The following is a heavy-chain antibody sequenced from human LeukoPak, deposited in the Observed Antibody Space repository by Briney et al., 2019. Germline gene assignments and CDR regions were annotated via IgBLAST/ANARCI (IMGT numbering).Heavy chain of an antibody. J-gene: IGHJ5*02. V-gene: IGHV3-21*01. CDR1: GFTFSSYA. Sequence: PGGSLRLSCAASGFTFSSYAMSWARQAPGKGLEWVSSINDNSRSIFYTDSLKGRFTVSRDNAKNSLYLQMNNLRAEDTAVYYCAKSVNSYYDWFDPWGQGTLVIVSS. CDR2: INDNSRSI. CDR3: AKSVNSYYDWFDP. D-gene: IGHD3-22*01.